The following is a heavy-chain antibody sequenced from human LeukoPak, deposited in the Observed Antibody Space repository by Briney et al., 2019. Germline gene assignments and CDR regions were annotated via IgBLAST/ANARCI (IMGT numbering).Heavy chain of an antibody. CDR1: GFTFSSYG. Sequence: GGSLRLSCAASGFTFSSYGMHWVRQAPGKGLERVAVIWYDGSNKYYADSVKGRFTISRDNSKNTLYLQMNSLRAEDTAVYYCAKGIAAAGTCYNYWGQGTLVTVSS. CDR3: AKGIAAAGTCYNY. J-gene: IGHJ4*02. V-gene: IGHV3-33*06. CDR2: IWYDGSNK. D-gene: IGHD6-13*01.